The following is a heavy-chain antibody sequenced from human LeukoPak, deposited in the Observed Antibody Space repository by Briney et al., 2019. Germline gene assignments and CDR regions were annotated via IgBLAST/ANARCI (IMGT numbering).Heavy chain of an antibody. CDR1: GFTFSSYA. CDR3: ARSLGYCSSTSCPPGY. CDR2: ISYDGSNK. D-gene: IGHD2-2*01. V-gene: IGHV3-30*04. Sequence: PGRSLRLSCAASGFTFSSYAMHWVRQAPGKGLEWVAVISYDGSNKYYADSVKGRFTISRDNSKNTRYLQMNSLRAEDTAVYYCARSLGYCSSTSCPPGYWGQGTLVTVSS. J-gene: IGHJ4*02.